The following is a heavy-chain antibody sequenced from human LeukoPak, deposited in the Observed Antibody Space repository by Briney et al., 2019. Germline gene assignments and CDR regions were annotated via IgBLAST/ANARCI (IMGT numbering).Heavy chain of an antibody. CDR3: ARDQGAVEWVLDFWSGYKNWFDP. Sequence: GGSLRLSCAASGFTFDDYGMSWVRQAPGKGLEWVSGINWNGGSTGYADSVKGRFTISRDDAKNSLYLQMNSLRAEDTALYYCARDQGAVEWVLDFWSGYKNWFDPWGQGTLVTVSS. D-gene: IGHD3-3*01. V-gene: IGHV3-20*04. J-gene: IGHJ5*02. CDR2: INWNGGST. CDR1: GFTFDDYG.